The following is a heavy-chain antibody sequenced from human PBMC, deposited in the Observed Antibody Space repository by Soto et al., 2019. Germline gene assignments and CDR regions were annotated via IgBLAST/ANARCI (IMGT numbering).Heavy chain of an antibody. J-gene: IGHJ4*02. V-gene: IGHV5-51*01. D-gene: IGHD3-9*01. CDR2: IYPGDSDT. CDR1: GYSFTSYW. CDR3: ATQYYDILTGWHPFDY. Sequence: GESLKISCKGSGYSFTSYWIGWVRQMPGKGLEWMGIIYPGDSDTRYSPSFQGQVTISADKSISTAYLQWSSLKASDTAMYYCATQYYDILTGWHPFDYWGQGTLVTVSS.